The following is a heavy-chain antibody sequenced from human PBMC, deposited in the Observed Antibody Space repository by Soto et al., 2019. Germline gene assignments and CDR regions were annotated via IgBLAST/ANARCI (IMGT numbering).Heavy chain of an antibody. CDR1: GGTFSSYA. CDR3: ARDDVDTAMPYGMDV. CDR2: IIPIFGTA. D-gene: IGHD5-18*01. V-gene: IGHV1-69*12. J-gene: IGHJ6*02. Sequence: QVQLVQSGAEVKRRGSSVKVSCKASGGTFSSYAISWVRQAPGQGLEWMGGIIPIFGTANYAQKFQGRVTITADESTSTAYMELSSLRSEDTAVYYCARDDVDTAMPYGMDVWGQGTTVTVSS.